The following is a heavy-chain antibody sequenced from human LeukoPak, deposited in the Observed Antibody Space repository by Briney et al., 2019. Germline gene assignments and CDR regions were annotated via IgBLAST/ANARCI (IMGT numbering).Heavy chain of an antibody. V-gene: IGHV3-23*01. Sequence: GGSLRLSCAASGLHYSGTAMSWVRQAPGKGLEWVSAISHDGMNAYYADSVKGRFTISRDNSKRTVSLEMSSLTAADTGVYYCAKDGAQYSSGPECDPRGQGALVTVSP. CDR1: GLHYSGTA. D-gene: IGHD6-19*01. CDR3: AKDGAQYSSGPECDP. CDR2: ISHDGMNA. J-gene: IGHJ5*02.